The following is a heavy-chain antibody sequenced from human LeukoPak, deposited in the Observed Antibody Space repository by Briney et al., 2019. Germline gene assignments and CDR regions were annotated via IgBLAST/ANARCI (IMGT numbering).Heavy chain of an antibody. Sequence: PGGSLRLSCAASGFTFDNYSMNWVRQAPGKGLEWVSSISSSGFLRYYADSLKGRFTISRDNAKNSLYLQMNSLRAEDTAVYYCARVGMATMGREYFDYWGQGTLVTVSS. J-gene: IGHJ4*02. CDR3: ARVGMATMGREYFDY. D-gene: IGHD5-24*01. V-gene: IGHV3-21*01. CDR1: GFTFDNYS. CDR2: ISSSGFLR.